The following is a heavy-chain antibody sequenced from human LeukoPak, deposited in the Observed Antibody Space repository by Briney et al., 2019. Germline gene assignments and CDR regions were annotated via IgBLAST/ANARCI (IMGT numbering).Heavy chain of an antibody. CDR3: ARVRQQLTRGGVDY. CDR2: IYSGDST. V-gene: IGHV3-66*01. Sequence: PGCSQRLSCTASGRRVSSNYMTWVRQAPGKGLESVAVIYSGDSTHCADSVKGRLTISRDNSKNTLYLQMNSLRAEDTAVYSCARVRQQLTRGGVDYWGQGTPGTVSS. CDR1: GRRVSSNY. D-gene: IGHD6-13*01. J-gene: IGHJ4*02.